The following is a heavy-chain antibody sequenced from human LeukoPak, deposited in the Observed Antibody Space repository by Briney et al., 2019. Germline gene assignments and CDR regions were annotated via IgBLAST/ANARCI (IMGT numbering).Heavy chain of an antibody. V-gene: IGHV3-23*01. Sequence: PGGSLRLSCAASGFTFSNYAMSWVRQAPGKGLEWVSGISGSGDNTYYADSVKGRFTISRDNSKNTLYLQMNSLRAEDTAAYYCAKVQYYYDSSGRYYFDYWGQGTLVTVSS. J-gene: IGHJ4*02. CDR1: GFTFSNYA. D-gene: IGHD3-22*01. CDR2: ISGSGDNT. CDR3: AKVQYYYDSSGRYYFDY.